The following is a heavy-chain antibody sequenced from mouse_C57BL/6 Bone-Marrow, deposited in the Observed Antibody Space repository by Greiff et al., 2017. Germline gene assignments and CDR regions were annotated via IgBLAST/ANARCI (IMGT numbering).Heavy chain of an antibody. CDR2: IDPSDSYT. J-gene: IGHJ3*01. D-gene: IGHD2-4*01. CDR1: GYTFTSYW. V-gene: IGHV1-69*01. Sequence: VQLQQPGAELVMPGASVKLSCKASGYTFTSYWMHWVKQRPGQGLEWIGEIDPSDSYTNYNQKFKGKSTLTVDKSSSTAYMQLSSLTSEDSAVYYCAREGYDYPWFAYWGQGTVVTVTA. CDR3: AREGYDYPWFAY.